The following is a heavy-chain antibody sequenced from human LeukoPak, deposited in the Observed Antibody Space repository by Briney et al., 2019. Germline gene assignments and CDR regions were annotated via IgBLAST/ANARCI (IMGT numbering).Heavy chain of an antibody. D-gene: IGHD4-17*01. CDR2: IKQDGSEK. CDR1: GFTFSSYW. V-gene: IGHV3-7*01. J-gene: IGHJ4*02. CDR3: ARAVVYGHYQIFDY. Sequence: GGSLRLSCAASGFTFSSYWMSWVRQAPGKGMEWVANIKQDGSEKYYVDSVKGRFTISRDNAKNSLYLQMNSLKAEDTAVYYCARAVVYGHYQIFDYWGQGTLVTVSS.